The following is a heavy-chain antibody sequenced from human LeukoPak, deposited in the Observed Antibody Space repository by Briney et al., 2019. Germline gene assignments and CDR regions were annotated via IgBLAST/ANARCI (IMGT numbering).Heavy chain of an antibody. CDR2: ISPDGSRA. V-gene: IGHV3-74*03. CDR3: ARGTRGTGAFFDY. Sequence: QTGGSLRLSCAASGFTFSSYWMHWLRQAPGKGLMWVSRISPDGSRAEYADSVKGRFTISRDNAKNTVSMQMNSLTTEDTAFYYCARGTRGTGAFFDYWGQGSLVTVCS. J-gene: IGHJ4*02. CDR1: GFTFSSYW. D-gene: IGHD1-1*01.